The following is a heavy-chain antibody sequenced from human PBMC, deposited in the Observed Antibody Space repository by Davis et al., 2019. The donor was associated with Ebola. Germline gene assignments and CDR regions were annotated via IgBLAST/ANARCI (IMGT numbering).Heavy chain of an antibody. CDR1: GFTFSSYG. J-gene: IGHJ4*02. CDR2: IWYDGSNK. Sequence: GESLKISCAASGFTFSSYGMHWVRQAPGKGLEWVAVIWYDGSNKYYADSVKGRFTISRDNSKNTLYLQMNSLRAEDTAVYYCAREGGIEGYWGQGTLVTVSS. D-gene: IGHD6-13*01. V-gene: IGHV3-33*01. CDR3: AREGGIEGY.